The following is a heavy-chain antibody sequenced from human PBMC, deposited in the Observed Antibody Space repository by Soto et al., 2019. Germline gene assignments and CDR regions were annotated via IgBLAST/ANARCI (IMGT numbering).Heavy chain of an antibody. Sequence: EVQLLESGGGLVQPGGSLRLSCAASGLTFSNNAMSWVRQAPGKGLEWVSIISSSGGSTYYAGSVKGRFTISRDNSKKTLYLQMNSLRAEDTAVYYCAKTRDILTPIDYWGQGALVTVSS. J-gene: IGHJ4*02. CDR3: AKTRDILTPIDY. V-gene: IGHV3-23*01. CDR2: ISSSGGST. D-gene: IGHD3-9*01. CDR1: GLTFSNNA.